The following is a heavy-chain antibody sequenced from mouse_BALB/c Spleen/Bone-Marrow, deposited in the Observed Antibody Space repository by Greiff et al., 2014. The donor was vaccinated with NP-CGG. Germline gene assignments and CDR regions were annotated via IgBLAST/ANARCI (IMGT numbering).Heavy chain of an antibody. CDR1: GYTFTSYW. V-gene: IGHV1-55*01. J-gene: IGHJ2*01. CDR2: IYPGTNST. CDR3: AREEDFFDY. Sequence: QVQLKESGAELVKPGTSVKMSCKASGYTFTSYWMHWVKQRPGQGLEWIGDIYPGTNSTNYNEKFKTKATLTVDTSSSTAYMQLSSPTSEDSADYYCAREEDFFDYWGQGTTLTVSS.